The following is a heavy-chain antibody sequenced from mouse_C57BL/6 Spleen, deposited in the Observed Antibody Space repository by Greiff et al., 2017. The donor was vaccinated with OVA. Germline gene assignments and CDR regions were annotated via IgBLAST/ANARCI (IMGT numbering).Heavy chain of an antibody. CDR2: IDPENGDT. D-gene: IGHD1-1*01. J-gene: IGHJ2*01. CDR3: TTVGTLYENY. CDR1: GFNIKDDY. Sequence: EVQLQQSGAELVRPGASVKLSCTASGFNIKDDYMHWVKQRPEQGLEWIGWIDPENGDTEYASKFQGKATITAATSSNTAYLQLSSLTSEDTAVYYCTTVGTLYENYWGQGTTLTVSS. V-gene: IGHV14-4*01.